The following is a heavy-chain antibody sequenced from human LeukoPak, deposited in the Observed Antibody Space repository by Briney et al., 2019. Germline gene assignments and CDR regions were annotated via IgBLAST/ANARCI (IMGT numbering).Heavy chain of an antibody. D-gene: IGHD6-13*01. V-gene: IGHV3-7*03. CDR2: IKKDGSET. CDR1: GFTFSGYG. J-gene: IGHJ4*02. CDR3: ARGRYSSTTYYFDS. Sequence: GGSLRLSCAASGFTFSGYGMSWVRQAPGKGLEWVANIKKDGSETYYVDSVKGRFTISRDNAKNSLYLQMNSLRAEDTAIYYCARGRYSSTTYYFDSWGQGTLVTVSS.